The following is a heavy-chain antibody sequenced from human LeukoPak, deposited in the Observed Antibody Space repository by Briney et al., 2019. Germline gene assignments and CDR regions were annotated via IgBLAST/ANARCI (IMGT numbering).Heavy chain of an antibody. J-gene: IGHJ4*02. Sequence: ASVKVSCKASGNTFTGYYMHWVGQAPGQGLEWMGRIDPNSGGTSYAQNFQGRVTMTRDTYISTAYMEVTRLTSDDTAVYYCARDASVSADYWGQGTLVTVSS. CDR1: GNTFTGYY. V-gene: IGHV1-2*06. CDR2: IDPNSGGT. CDR3: ARDASVSADY. D-gene: IGHD5/OR15-5a*01.